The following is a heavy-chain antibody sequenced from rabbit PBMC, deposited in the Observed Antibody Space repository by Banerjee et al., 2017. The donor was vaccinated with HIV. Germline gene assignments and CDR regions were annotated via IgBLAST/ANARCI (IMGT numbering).Heavy chain of an antibody. CDR1: GFSFSSDA. V-gene: IGHV1S47*01. Sequence: EESGGDLVKPGASLTLTCTASGFSFSSDAMCWVRQAPGKGLELIACIYTDSDGTWYASWVNGRFTITRSTSLNTVTLQMTSLTAADTATYFCARGDTGSRHSPFNLWGPGTLVT. CDR2: IYTDSDGT. D-gene: IGHD1-1*01. CDR3: ARGDTGSRHSPFNL. J-gene: IGHJ4*01.